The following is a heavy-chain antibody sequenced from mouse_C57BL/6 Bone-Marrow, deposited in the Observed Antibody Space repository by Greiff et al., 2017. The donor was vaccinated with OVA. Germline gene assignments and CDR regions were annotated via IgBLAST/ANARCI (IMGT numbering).Heavy chain of an antibody. CDR3: ASTATAY. D-gene: IGHD3-1*01. V-gene: IGHV5-6*01. J-gene: IGHJ3*01. CDR2: ISSGGSYT. CDR1: GFTFSSYG. Sequence: EVKLQESGGDLVKPGGSLKLSCAASGFTFSSYGMSWVRQTPDKRLEWVATISSGGSYTYYPDSVKGRFTISRDNAKNTLYLQMSSLKSEDTAMYYCASTATAYWGQGTLVTVSA.